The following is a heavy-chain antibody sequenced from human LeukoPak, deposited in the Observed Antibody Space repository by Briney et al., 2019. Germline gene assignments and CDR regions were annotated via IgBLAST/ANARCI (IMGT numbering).Heavy chain of an antibody. D-gene: IGHD3-10*01. Sequence: SEALSLTCAVYGGSFSGYYWSWIRQPSGKGLEWNGEINHSGSTNCNPSLKSRVTISVDTSKNQFSLKLSSVTAADTAVYYCARVGADGSGFLFDYWGQGTLVTVSS. CDR1: GGSFSGYY. CDR3: ARVGADGSGFLFDY. V-gene: IGHV4-34*01. CDR2: INHSGST. J-gene: IGHJ4*02.